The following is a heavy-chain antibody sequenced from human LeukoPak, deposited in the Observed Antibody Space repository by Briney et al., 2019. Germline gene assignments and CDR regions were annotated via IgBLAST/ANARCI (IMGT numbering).Heavy chain of an antibody. Sequence: GASVKVSCKASGYTFTYHYIHLVRQAPGQGLEWMGIINPSNGDTNYAQRFQGRVTMTRDTSTSTVYMELSSLDSEDTAVYYCARESDVGKDFDCWGQGTLVTVSP. J-gene: IGHJ4*02. CDR3: ARESDVGKDFDC. CDR2: INPSNGDT. D-gene: IGHD1-1*01. CDR1: GYTFTYHY. V-gene: IGHV1-46*01.